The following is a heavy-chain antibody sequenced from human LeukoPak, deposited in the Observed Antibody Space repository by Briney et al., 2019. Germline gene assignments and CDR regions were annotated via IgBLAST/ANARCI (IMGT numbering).Heavy chain of an antibody. D-gene: IGHD3-22*01. CDR1: GFTFSSYA. J-gene: IGHJ3*02. CDR2: ISGSGGST. CDR3: AKEGRHYYDSSGQPSDAFDI. Sequence: GVSLRLSCAASGFTFSSYAMSWVRQAPGKGLEWVSAISGSGGSTYYADSVKGRFTISRDNSKNTLYLQMNSLRAEDTAVYYCAKEGRHYYDSSGQPSDAFDIWGQGTMVTVSS. V-gene: IGHV3-23*01.